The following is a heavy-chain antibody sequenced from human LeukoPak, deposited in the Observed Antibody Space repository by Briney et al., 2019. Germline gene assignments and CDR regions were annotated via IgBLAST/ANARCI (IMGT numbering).Heavy chain of an antibody. CDR1: GYSFTGYW. Sequence: GESLKISCKGSGYSFTGYWIGWVRQMPGKGLEWMGIIYPGDSDTRYSPSFQGQVTISADKSISTAYLQWSSLKASDTAMYYCARQTYYYDSSGYYYGYWGQGTLVTVSS. D-gene: IGHD3-22*01. J-gene: IGHJ4*02. CDR2: IYPGDSDT. CDR3: ARQTYYYDSSGYYYGY. V-gene: IGHV5-51*01.